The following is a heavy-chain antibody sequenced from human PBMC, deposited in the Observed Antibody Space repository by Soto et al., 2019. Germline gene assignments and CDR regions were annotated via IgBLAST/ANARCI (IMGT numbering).Heavy chain of an antibody. CDR2: IYHSGST. Sequence: PSETLSLTCAVSGYSISSGYYWGWIRQPPGKGLEWIGSIYHSGSTYYNPSLKSRVTISVDTSKNQFSLKLSSVTAADTAVYYCARTDSSGYYDWSDPWGQGTLVTVSS. D-gene: IGHD3-22*01. J-gene: IGHJ5*02. V-gene: IGHV4-38-2*01. CDR3: ARTDSSGYYDWSDP. CDR1: GYSISSGYY.